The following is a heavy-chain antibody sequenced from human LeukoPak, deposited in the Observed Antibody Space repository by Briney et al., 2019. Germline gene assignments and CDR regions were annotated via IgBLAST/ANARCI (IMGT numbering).Heavy chain of an antibody. Sequence: PGGSLTLSCAASGFTFSNTWMSWVRQAPGKGLDWVGRIRSKTDGGTTDYAAPVKGRFTISRDDSKDPLYLQMNSLKTEDTAVYYCTSVGYSYGSYWGQGTLVTVSS. CDR3: TSVGYSYGSY. CDR1: GFTFSNTW. D-gene: IGHD5-18*01. CDR2: IRSKTDGGTT. J-gene: IGHJ4*02. V-gene: IGHV3-15*01.